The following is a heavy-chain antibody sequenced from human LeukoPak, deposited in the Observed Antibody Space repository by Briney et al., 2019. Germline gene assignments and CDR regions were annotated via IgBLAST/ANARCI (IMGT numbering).Heavy chain of an antibody. Sequence: PSETLSLTCTVSGGSISSYYWSWIRQPPGKGLEWIGYIYYSGSTNYNPSLKSRVTISVDTSKNQFSLKLSSVTAADTALYYCARVGGSVVIPPHGFDIWGQGTMVTVSS. CDR2: IYYSGST. CDR3: ARVGGSVVIPPHGFDI. D-gene: IGHD3-22*01. V-gene: IGHV4-59*01. J-gene: IGHJ3*02. CDR1: GGSISSYY.